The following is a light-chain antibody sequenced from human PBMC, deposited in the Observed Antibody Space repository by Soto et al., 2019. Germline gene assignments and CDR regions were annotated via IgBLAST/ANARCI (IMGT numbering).Light chain of an antibody. CDR2: EVT. CDR3: SSYAGSNNFVV. CDR1: SSDVGGYNY. Sequence: QSVLTQPPSASGSPGQSVTISCTGTSSDVGGYNYVSWYQQHPGKAPKLIIYEVTKRPSGVPDRFSGSKSGNTASLTVSGLQADDETDYYCSSYAGSNNFVVFGGGTKLTVL. J-gene: IGLJ2*01. V-gene: IGLV2-8*01.